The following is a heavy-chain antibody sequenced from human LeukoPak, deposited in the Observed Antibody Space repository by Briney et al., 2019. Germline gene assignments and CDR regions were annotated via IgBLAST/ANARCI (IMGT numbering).Heavy chain of an antibody. V-gene: IGHV3-30*02. CDR3: AKDGTYYYGSGSYCFDY. CDR1: GFTFSSYG. D-gene: IGHD3-10*01. CDR2: IRYDGSNK. J-gene: IGHJ4*02. Sequence: PGGSLRLSCAASGFTFSSYGMHWVRQAPGKGLEWVAFIRYDGSNKYYADSVKGRFTISRDNSKNTLYLQMNSLRAEDTAVYYCAKDGTYYYGSGSYCFDYWGQGALVTVSS.